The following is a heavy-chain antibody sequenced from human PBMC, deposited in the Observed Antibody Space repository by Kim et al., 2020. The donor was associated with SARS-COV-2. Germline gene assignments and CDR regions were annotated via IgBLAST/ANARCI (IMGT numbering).Heavy chain of an antibody. Sequence: SRKSRVTISVDTSKNQFSRKLSSVTAADTAVYYCAGTYDYDSSVGYYFDYWGRGTLVTVSS. CDR3: AGTYDYDSSVGYYFDY. V-gene: IGHV4-39*01. D-gene: IGHD3-22*01. J-gene: IGHJ4*02.